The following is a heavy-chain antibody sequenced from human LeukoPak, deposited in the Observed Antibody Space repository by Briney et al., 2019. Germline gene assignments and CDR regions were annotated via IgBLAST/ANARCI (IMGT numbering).Heavy chain of an antibody. V-gene: IGHV3-30-3*01. Sequence: GGSLRLSCAASGFTFSSYAMQWVRQAPGKGLEWVAVISYDGSNKYYADSVEGRFTISRDNSKNTLYLQMNSLRAEDTAVYYCARDLNYDSSGFFWGQGTLVTVSS. J-gene: IGHJ4*02. CDR3: ARDLNYDSSGFF. CDR2: ISYDGSNK. D-gene: IGHD3-22*01. CDR1: GFTFSSYA.